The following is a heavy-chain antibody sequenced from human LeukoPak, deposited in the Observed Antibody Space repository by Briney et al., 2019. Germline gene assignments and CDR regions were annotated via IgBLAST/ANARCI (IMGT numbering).Heavy chain of an antibody. CDR3: ARFGITGTPGAFDI. D-gene: IGHD1-20*01. CDR1: GGSISSYY. CDR2: IYTSGST. V-gene: IGHV4-4*07. Sequence: SETLSLTCTVSGGSISSYYWSWIRQPAGKGLEWIGRIYTSGSTNYNPSLKSRVTMLVDTSKNQFSLKLSSVTAADTAVYYCARFGITGTPGAFDIWGQGTMVTVSS. J-gene: IGHJ3*02.